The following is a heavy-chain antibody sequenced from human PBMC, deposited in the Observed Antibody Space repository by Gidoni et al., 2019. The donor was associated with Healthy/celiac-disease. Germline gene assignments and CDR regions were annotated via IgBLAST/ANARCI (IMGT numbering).Heavy chain of an antibody. D-gene: IGHD5-18*01. V-gene: IGHV3-53*01. CDR1: GFPVSSHY. CDR2: IYSGGST. J-gene: IGHJ3*02. Sequence: EVQLVESGGGLIQPGGSLRLSCAASGFPVSSHYMGWVRQAPGKGLEWVSVIYSGGSTYYADSVKGRFTISRDNSKNTLYLQMNSLRAEDTAVYYCASTARRGYSYGLSDAFDIWGQGTMVTVSS. CDR3: ASTARRGYSYGLSDAFDI.